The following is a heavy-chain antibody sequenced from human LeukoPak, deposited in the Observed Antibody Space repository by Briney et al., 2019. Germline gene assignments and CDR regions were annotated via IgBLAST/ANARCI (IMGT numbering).Heavy chain of an antibody. D-gene: IGHD2-15*01. J-gene: IGHJ4*02. CDR1: GFIFTHAW. CDR3: AREAPYCSGGSCYSGWDY. V-gene: IGHV3-30*03. CDR2: ISYDGSDE. Sequence: PGGSLRLSCGASGFIFTHAWMHWVRQAPGKGLEWVALISYDGSDEYYADSVQGRFTIFRDNSKDTLYLQMNSLRAEDTAVYYCAREAPYCSGGSCYSGWDYWGQGTLVTVSS.